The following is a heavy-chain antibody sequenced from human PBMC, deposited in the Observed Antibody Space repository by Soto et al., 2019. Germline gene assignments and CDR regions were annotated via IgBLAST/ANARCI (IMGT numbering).Heavy chain of an antibody. D-gene: IGHD2-15*01. J-gene: IGHJ4*02. V-gene: IGHV4-61*03. CDR2: IYYSGST. Sequence: PSETLSLTCTVSGGSVSSGSYFWSWFRQPPRKGLEWIGYIYYSGSTNYNPSLKSRVTISADKSISTAYLQWGSLKASDTAMYYCARLRGGTRRYFDYWGQGTLVTVSS. CDR1: GGSVSSGSYF. CDR3: ARLRGGTRRYFDY.